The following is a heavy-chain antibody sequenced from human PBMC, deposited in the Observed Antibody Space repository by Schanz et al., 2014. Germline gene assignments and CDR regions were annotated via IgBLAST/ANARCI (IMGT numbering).Heavy chain of an antibody. CDR3: ARIGGSVFDY. V-gene: IGHV3-33*08. CDR1: GFTFSDYY. D-gene: IGHD3-10*01. J-gene: IGHJ4*02. Sequence: QVQLVESGGGLVKPGGSLRLSCAASGFTFSDYYINWIRQAPGKGLEWVAVIWYDGSNKYYADSVKGRFTISRDSAENSLYLQMNSLRAEDTAVYYCARIGGSVFDYWAQGTLVTVSS. CDR2: IWYDGSNK.